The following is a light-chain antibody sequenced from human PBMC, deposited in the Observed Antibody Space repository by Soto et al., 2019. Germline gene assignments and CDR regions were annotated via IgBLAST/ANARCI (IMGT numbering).Light chain of an antibody. CDR2: LDSDGSH. J-gene: IGLJ2*01. V-gene: IGLV4-69*01. CDR1: SGHSSYA. CDR3: QTWGTGIHVV. Sequence: QTVVTQSPSASASLGASVKLTCTLSSGHSSYAIAWHQQQPEKGPRYLMKLDSDGSHTKGDAIPDRFSGSSSGAERYLTISSRQSEDEADYYCQTWGTGIHVVFGGGTQLIVL.